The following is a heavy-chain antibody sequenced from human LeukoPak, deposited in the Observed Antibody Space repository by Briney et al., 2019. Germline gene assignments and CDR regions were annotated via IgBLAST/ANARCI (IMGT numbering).Heavy chain of an antibody. J-gene: IGHJ4*02. D-gene: IGHD1-26*01. CDR3: ARVRVGATDY. CDR1: GFTFSSYA. Sequence: SGGSLRLSCAASGFTFSSYAMSWVRQAPGKGLEWVSAISGSGGSTYYADSVKGRFTISRDNAKNSLYLQMNSLRAEDTAVYYCARVRVGATDYWGQGTLVTVSS. V-gene: IGHV3-23*01. CDR2: ISGSGGST.